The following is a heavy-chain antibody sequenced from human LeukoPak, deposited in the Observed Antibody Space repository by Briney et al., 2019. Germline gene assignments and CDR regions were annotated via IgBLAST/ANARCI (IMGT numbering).Heavy chain of an antibody. CDR1: GFTFSSYE. CDR3: ARDKEIVATIRGIFDY. D-gene: IGHD5-12*01. V-gene: IGHV3-48*03. CDR2: ISSSGSTI. Sequence: GGSLRLSCAACGFTFSSYEMNWVRQAPGKGLEWVSYISSSGSTIYYADSVKGRFTISRDNAKNSLYLQMNSLRVEDTAVYYCARDKEIVATIRGIFDYWGQGTLVTVSS. J-gene: IGHJ4*02.